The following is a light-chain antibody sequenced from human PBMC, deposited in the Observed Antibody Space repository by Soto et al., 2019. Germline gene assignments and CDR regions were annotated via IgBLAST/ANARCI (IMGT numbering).Light chain of an antibody. CDR1: SSDVGSYNL. CDR3: CSYAGNSFYV. Sequence: QSALTQPASVSGSPGQSITISCTGTSSDVGSYNLVSWYQQHPGKAPKLMIYEGSKRPSGVSNRFSGSKSGNTASLTISGLQAEDEADFYCCSYAGNSFYVFGTGTKLTVL. V-gene: IGLV2-23*01. J-gene: IGLJ1*01. CDR2: EGS.